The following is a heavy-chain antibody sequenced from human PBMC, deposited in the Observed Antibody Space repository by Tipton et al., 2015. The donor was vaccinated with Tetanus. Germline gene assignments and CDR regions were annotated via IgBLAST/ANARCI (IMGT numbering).Heavy chain of an antibody. D-gene: IGHD3-9*01. Sequence: LVKPTETLSLTCTVSGGSISSGDYYWSWLRQPPGKGLEWIGYTYYSGSTYYNPSLKSRITISVHTSKNQFSLNLSSVTAADTAVYYCARANYYDVLTGSLFYYGLNVWGRGTTVTVSS. V-gene: IGHV4-30-4*01. CDR2: TYYSGST. CDR3: ARANYYDVLTGSLFYYGLNV. CDR1: GGSISSGDYY. J-gene: IGHJ6*02.